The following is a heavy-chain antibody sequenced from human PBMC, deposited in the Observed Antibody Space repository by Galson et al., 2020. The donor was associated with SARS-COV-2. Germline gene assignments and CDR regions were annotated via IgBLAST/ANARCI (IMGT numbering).Heavy chain of an antibody. Sequence: SETLSLTCAVYGGSFKNYYWTWIRQSPGKGLQWIGDINHRGSTNYDPSLQGRVAMSVDTSKNQFSLRLSSVTAADTAVYYCVRGAEERRNIVVVPDYNTYKDVWGGGTTVTVSS. D-gene: IGHD2-2*01. J-gene: IGHJ6*03. CDR2: INHRGST. CDR3: VRGAEERRNIVVVPDYNTYKDV. V-gene: IGHV4-34*01. CDR1: GGSFKNYY.